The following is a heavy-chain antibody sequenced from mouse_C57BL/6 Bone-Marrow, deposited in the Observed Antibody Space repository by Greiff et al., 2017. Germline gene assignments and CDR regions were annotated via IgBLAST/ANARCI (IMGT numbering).Heavy chain of an antibody. CDR2: INPNNGGT. D-gene: IGHD1-1*01. Sequence: VQLQQSGPELVKPGASVKISCKASGYTFTDYYMNWVKQSHGKSLEWIGDINPNNGGTSYNQKFKGKATLTVDKSSSTAYMELRSLTSEDSAVYYCARSPYYYGHAMDYGDQGTSVTVSS. CDR1: GYTFTDYY. J-gene: IGHJ4*01. V-gene: IGHV1-26*01. CDR3: ARSPYYYGHAMDY.